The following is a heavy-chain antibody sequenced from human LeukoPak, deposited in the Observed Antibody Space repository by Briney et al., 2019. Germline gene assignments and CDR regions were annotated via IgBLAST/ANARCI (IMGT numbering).Heavy chain of an antibody. V-gene: IGHV1-69*05. J-gene: IGHJ6*03. Sequence: ASVKVSCKASGGTFSSYAITWVRQAPGQGPEWIGGIIPVFQTPNYAQNFRGRVTITTDESTRTAYMELSSLRSEDTAIYYCARDSTLSRVITATTTYHYFYYIDVWGKGTTVTISS. CDR3: ARDSTLSRVITATTTYHYFYYIDV. D-gene: IGHD3-22*01. CDR1: GGTFSSYA. CDR2: IIPVFQTP.